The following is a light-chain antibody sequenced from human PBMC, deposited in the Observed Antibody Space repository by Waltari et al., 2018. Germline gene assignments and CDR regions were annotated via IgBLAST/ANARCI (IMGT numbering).Light chain of an antibody. V-gene: IGLV1-36*01. CDR3: AAWDDSLSGWV. CDR1: SPNIGHNA. CDR2: YDD. J-gene: IGLJ3*02. Sequence: QSVLTQPPSLSEAPRQRVTISCSGSSPNIGHNAVNWYQQLPGKAPKLLIYYDDLLPSGVSDRFSGSKSGTSASLAISGLQSEDEADYYCAAWDDSLSGWVFGGGTKLTVL.